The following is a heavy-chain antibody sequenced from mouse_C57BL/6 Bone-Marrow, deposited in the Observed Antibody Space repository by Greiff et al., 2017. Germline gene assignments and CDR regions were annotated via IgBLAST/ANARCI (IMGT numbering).Heavy chain of an antibody. Sequence: EVQRVESGGGLVQPKGSLKLSCAASGFSFNTYAMNWVRQAPGKGLEWVARIRSKSNNYATYYADSVKDRFTISRDDSESMLYLQMNNLKTEDTAMYYCETHYDYDDEAYCDVWGTGTTATVSS. CDR3: ETHYDYDDEAYCDV. CDR1: GFSFNTYA. D-gene: IGHD2-4*01. V-gene: IGHV10-1*01. J-gene: IGHJ1*03. CDR2: IRSKSNNYAT.